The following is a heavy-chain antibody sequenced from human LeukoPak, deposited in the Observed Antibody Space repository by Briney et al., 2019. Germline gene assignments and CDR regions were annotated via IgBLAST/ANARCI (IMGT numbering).Heavy chain of an antibody. CDR3: ARGPPDCSSTSCYAFDAFDI. V-gene: IGHV4-4*07. Sequence: SETLSLTCTVSGASISSYYWSWIRQPAGKGLEWIGRIYVSGSTTYNPSLESRVTMSLDTSKNQFSLKLSSVTAADTAVYYCARGPPDCSSTSCYAFDAFDIWGQGTMVTVSS. CDR2: IYVSGST. D-gene: IGHD2-2*01. J-gene: IGHJ3*02. CDR1: GASISSYY.